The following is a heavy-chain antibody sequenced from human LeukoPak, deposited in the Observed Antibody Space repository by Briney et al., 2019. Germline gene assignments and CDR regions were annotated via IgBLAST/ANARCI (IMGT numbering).Heavy chain of an antibody. CDR1: GFTFSSYA. D-gene: IGHD1-26*01. Sequence: GGSLRLSCAASGFTFSSYAMHWVRQAPGKGLEGVAVISYDGSNKYYADSVKGRFTISRDNSKNTLYLQMNSLRAEDTAVYYCARDRGVGAISPINWFDPWGQGTLVTVSS. CDR3: ARDRGVGAISPINWFDP. J-gene: IGHJ5*02. CDR2: ISYDGSNK. V-gene: IGHV3-30-3*01.